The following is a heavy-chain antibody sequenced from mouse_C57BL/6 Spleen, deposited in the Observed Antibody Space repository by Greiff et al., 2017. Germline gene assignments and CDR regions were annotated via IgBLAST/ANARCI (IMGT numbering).Heavy chain of an antibody. CDR2: IDPEDGDT. V-gene: IGHV14-2*01. CDR3: ASGVLLRLYYFDY. Sequence: EVQLQQSGAELVKPGASVKLSCTASGFNITDYYMHWVKQRPEQGLEWIGRIDPEDGDTNYDPKFQGKDTLTADTSSNTAYLQLSRLTSEDTGVLYVASGVLLRLYYFDYWGQGTTLTVSS. D-gene: IGHD1-1*01. CDR1: GFNITDYY. J-gene: IGHJ2*01.